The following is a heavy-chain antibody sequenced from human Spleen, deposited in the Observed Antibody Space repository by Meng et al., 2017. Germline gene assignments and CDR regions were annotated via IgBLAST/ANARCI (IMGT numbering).Heavy chain of an antibody. Sequence: SETLSLTCTASGGSFSSGNYYWSWVRQPAGKGLEWIGRIHTRGSTNYNPSLKSRVTISVDRSKNQFSLKLSSVTAADTAVYYCASSTTYSNFDYWCQGTLVTVSS. CDR3: ASSTTYSNFDY. CDR2: IHTRGST. V-gene: IGHV4-61*02. D-gene: IGHD1-1*01. J-gene: IGHJ4*02. CDR1: GGSFSSGNYY.